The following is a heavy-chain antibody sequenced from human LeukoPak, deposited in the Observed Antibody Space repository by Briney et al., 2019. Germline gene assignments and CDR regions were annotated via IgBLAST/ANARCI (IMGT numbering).Heavy chain of an antibody. V-gene: IGHV3-30*04. CDR1: GFAFSSYA. CDR2: VSAHGLDK. CDR3: AKERGYSYASYYYMDV. J-gene: IGHJ6*03. Sequence: PGGSLRLSCAASGFAFSSYAMHCVRQAPGKGLEWLAVVSAHGLDKFYADSVRGRFTISKDTSQNTLFLQMNSLGSDDTGVYYCAKERGYSYASYYYMDVWGKGTTVTVSS. D-gene: IGHD3-10*01.